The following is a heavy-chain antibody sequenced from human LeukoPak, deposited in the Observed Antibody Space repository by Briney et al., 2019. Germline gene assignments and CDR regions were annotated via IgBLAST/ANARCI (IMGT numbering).Heavy chain of an antibody. D-gene: IGHD3-10*01. CDR3: ARLPFYGSGSYYPYGMDV. V-gene: IGHV4-34*01. J-gene: IGHJ6*04. CDR2: INHSGST. CDR1: GGSFSGYY. Sequence: SETLSLTCAVYGGSFSGYYWSWIRQPPGKGLEWIGEINHSGSTNYNPSLKSRVTISVDTSKNQFSLELSSVTAADTAVYYCARLPFYGSGSYYPYGMDVWGKGTTVTVSS.